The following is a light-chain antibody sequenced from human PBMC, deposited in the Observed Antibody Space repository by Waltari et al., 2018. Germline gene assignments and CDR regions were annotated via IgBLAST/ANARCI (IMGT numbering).Light chain of an antibody. CDR3: VLYMGSGWV. V-gene: IGLV8-61*01. CDR1: YVSVCTTHY. CDR2: NTN. J-gene: IGLJ3*02. Sequence: QPVVPQEPSFSVYTGGTVTLTCGLTYVSVCTTHYSGWYQQTPGQSPHTLIYNTNVRSSGVPGRFSGSILGNKAALTITGAQADDEADYYCVLYMGSGWVFGGGTRLTVL.